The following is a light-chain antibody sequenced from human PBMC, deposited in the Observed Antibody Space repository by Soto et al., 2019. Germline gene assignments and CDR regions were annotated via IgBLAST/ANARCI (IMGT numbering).Light chain of an antibody. J-gene: IGKJ1*01. CDR3: QQYNSQWT. CDR2: DAS. V-gene: IGKV1-5*01. Sequence: DIQMTHSPSTLSASVGDRVTITCRASQSISNRLAWYHQKPGKTPNLLIYDASNLGSGVPSRFSGSGSGKEFTLKISSLQPDDFATYYRQQYNSQWTFGQWTKVDIX. CDR1: QSISNR.